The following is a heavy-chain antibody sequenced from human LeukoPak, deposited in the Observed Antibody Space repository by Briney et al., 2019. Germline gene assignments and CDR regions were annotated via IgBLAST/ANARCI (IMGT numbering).Heavy chain of an antibody. J-gene: IGHJ4*02. V-gene: IGHV3-30*02. Sequence: GGSLRLSCAASGFSFSYSGMHWIRQAPGRGLEWVALIQSDGGNVYYADSVKGRFSISRDNSKNTVHLQMNSLRLEDTALYYCVRDGAHWDLDYWGQGTLVTVSS. CDR1: GFSFSYSG. CDR3: VRDGAHWDLDY. D-gene: IGHD7-27*01. CDR2: IQSDGGNV.